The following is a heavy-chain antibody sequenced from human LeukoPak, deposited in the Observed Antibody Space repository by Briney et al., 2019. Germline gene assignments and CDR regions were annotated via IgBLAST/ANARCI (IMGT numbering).Heavy chain of an antibody. CDR1: GFTFSSYA. CDR2: ISYDGSNK. D-gene: IGHD3-9*01. V-gene: IGHV3-30*04. CDR3: ARDLRGLTGYYLDAFDI. J-gene: IGHJ3*02. Sequence: GRSLRLSCAASGFTFSSYAMHWLRQAPGQGREWVAVISYDGSNKCYADPVKGRFTISRDNSKNTLYLQMNSLRAEDTAVYYCARDLRGLTGYYLDAFDIWGQGTMVTVSS.